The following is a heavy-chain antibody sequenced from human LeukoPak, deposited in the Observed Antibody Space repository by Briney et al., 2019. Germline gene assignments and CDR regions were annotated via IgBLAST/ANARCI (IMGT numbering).Heavy chain of an antibody. D-gene: IGHD3-10*01. J-gene: IGHJ4*02. CDR2: ISERGGST. CDR3: AKRGVVIRGILVIGYHQEAYHYDF. CDR1: GISLSHYA. Sequence: PGGSLRLSCVVSGISLSHYAMTWVRQAPGRGLEWVSYISERGGSTTYADSVKGRFTISRDTSLNTLYLQMNSLRAEDTAVYFCAKRGVVIRGILVIGYHQEAYHYDFWGQGVLVTVSS. V-gene: IGHV3-23*01.